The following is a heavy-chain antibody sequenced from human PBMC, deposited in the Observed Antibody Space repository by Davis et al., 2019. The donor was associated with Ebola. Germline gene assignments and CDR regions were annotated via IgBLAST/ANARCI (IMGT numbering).Heavy chain of an antibody. CDR3: THRPLGASIFDY. Sequence: SGPTLALPTQILTHTCTVSVPQHNTGGLVVVWIRQPPGKALEWLALIYWDDDKRYTPSLKSRLTIAKDTSKTQVVLIMTNMNPLDTATYYCTHRPLGASIFDYWGQGTLVTVSS. D-gene: IGHD3-16*01. CDR2: IYWDDDK. V-gene: IGHV2-5*02. CDR1: VPQHNTGGLV. J-gene: IGHJ4*02.